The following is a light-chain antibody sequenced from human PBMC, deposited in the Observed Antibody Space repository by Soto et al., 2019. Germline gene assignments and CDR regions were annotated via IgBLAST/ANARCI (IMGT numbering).Light chain of an antibody. V-gene: IGLV2-14*03. CDR1: SSDVGGYDY. J-gene: IGLJ3*02. CDR2: DVN. Sequence: QSVLTQPASVSGSPGQSITISCTGSSSDVGGYDYVSWYQQDPGKAPKLMIYDVNNRPSGGANRFSGSKSGNPASLTISGLQSEDEADYYCSSYTDSSTVVFGGGTKLTVL. CDR3: SSYTDSSTVV.